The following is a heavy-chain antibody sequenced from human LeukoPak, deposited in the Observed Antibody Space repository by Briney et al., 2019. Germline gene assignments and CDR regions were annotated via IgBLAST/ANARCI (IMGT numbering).Heavy chain of an antibody. CDR3: AKGRAYSGYRGFSDY. CDR1: GFTVSSNY. V-gene: IGHV3-66*01. CDR2: IYSGGST. Sequence: PGGSLRLSCAASGFTVSSNYMSWVRQAPGKGLEWVSVIYSGGSTYYADSVKGRFTISRDNSKNTLYLQMNSLRAEDTAVYYCAKGRAYSGYRGFSDYWGQGTLVTVSS. J-gene: IGHJ4*02. D-gene: IGHD5-12*01.